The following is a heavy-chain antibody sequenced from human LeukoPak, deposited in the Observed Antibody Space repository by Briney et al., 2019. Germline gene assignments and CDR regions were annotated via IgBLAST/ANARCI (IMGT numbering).Heavy chain of an antibody. CDR3: ARYLDYFDY. CDR1: GYSISSGYY. V-gene: IGHV4-38-2*02. CDR2: IYHSGST. J-gene: IGHJ4*02. Sequence: SETLSLTCTVSGYSISSGYYWGWIRQPPGKGLEWIGSIYHSGSTYYNPSLKSRVTISVDTSKNQFSLKLSSVTAADTAVYYCARYLDYFDYWGQGTLVTVSS.